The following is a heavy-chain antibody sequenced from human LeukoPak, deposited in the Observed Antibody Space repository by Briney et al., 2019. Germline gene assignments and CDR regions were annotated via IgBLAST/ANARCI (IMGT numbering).Heavy chain of an antibody. J-gene: IGHJ4*02. Sequence: GASVKVSCKASGYTFTGYYMHWARQAPGQGLEWMGWINPNSGVTNYAQKFQGRVTMTRDTSISTAYMELSRLRSDDTAVYYCARDGGWELPRYWGQGTLVTVSS. CDR3: ARDGGWELPRY. CDR1: GYTFTGYY. CDR2: INPNSGVT. V-gene: IGHV1-2*02. D-gene: IGHD1-26*01.